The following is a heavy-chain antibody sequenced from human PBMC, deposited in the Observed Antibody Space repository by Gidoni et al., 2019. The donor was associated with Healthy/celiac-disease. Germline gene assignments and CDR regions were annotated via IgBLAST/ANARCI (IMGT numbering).Heavy chain of an antibody. V-gene: IGHV4-34*01. J-gene: IGHJ5*02. CDR2: INHSEST. CDR1: GGSFSGYY. D-gene: IGHD4-4*01. Sequence: QVQLQQWGAGLLKPSETLSLTCAVYGGSFSGYYWSWIRQPPGKGLEWIGAINHSESTNYNPSLKSRVTISVDTSKSQFSLKLSSVTAADAAVYYCATTTAGWFDPWGQGTLVTVSS. CDR3: ATTTAGWFDP.